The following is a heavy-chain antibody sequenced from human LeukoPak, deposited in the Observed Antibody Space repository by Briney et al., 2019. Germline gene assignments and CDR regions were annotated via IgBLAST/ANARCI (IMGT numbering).Heavy chain of an antibody. D-gene: IGHD6-13*01. J-gene: IGHJ5*02. V-gene: IGHV1-18*04. CDR2: ISAYNGNT. CDR1: GYTFTSYG. CDR3: ARDTGTAAAAPRWSDP. Sequence: GASVKVSCKASGYTFTSYGISWVRQAPGQGLEWMGWISAYNGNTNYAQKLQGRVTMTTDTSTSTAYMELRSLRSDDTAVYYCARDTGTAAAAPRWSDPWGQGTLVTVSS.